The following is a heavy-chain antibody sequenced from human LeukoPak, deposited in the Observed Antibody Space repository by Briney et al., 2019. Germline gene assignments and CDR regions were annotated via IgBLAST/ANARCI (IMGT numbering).Heavy chain of an antibody. Sequence: ASVKVSCKASGFTFTDYYMHWVRQAPGQGLEWMGWINPHSGATNYAQKFQGRVTMTRDTSINTAYMELSSLTSDDTAMYYCVRYFTSYDGFDVWGQGTMVTVSS. D-gene: IGHD3-10*01. CDR2: INPHSGAT. CDR3: VRYFTSYDGFDV. J-gene: IGHJ3*01. V-gene: IGHV1-2*02. CDR1: GFTFTDYY.